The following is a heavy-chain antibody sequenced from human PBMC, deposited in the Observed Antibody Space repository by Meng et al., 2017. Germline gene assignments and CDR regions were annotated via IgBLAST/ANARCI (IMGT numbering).Heavy chain of an antibody. Sequence: QVQLGQSGPEGKKPGASVKLSCTVSGDALTGLSIRGLRRAPGRGREGMGGFVPEDGETIYGQKFQGRVTMTEDTSTDTAYLELTSLSSEDTAVYYCATLPRRITMVRGGWFDPWGQGTLVTVSS. CDR3: ATLPRRITMVRGGWFDP. V-gene: IGHV1-24*01. J-gene: IGHJ5*02. CDR1: GDALTGLS. CDR2: FVPEDGET. D-gene: IGHD3-10*01.